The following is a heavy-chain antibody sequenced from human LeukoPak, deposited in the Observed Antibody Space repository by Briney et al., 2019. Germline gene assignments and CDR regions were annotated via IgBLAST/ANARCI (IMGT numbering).Heavy chain of an antibody. D-gene: IGHD4-23*01. Sequence: GGSLRLSCAASGFTFSSYGMSWVRQASGKGLEWVGRIRSKANSYATAYSASVKGRFTISRDDSKNTAYLQMNSLKTEDTAVYYCTSWVVTRYYWGQGTLVTVSS. V-gene: IGHV3-73*01. CDR3: TSWVVTRYY. CDR2: IRSKANSYAT. CDR1: GFTFSSYG. J-gene: IGHJ4*02.